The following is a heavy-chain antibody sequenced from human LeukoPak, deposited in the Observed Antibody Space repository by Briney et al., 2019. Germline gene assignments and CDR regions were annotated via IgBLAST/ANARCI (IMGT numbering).Heavy chain of an antibody. CDR2: INSDGSWT. J-gene: IGHJ4*02. CDR1: GNYW. CDR3: VSFYETY. D-gene: IGHD2/OR15-2a*01. V-gene: IGHV3-74*01. Sequence: GGSLRLSCAASGNYWMHWVRKVPGKGLVWVSHINSDGSWTSYADSVKGRFTISKDNAKNTVYLQMNSLRAEDTAVYYCVSFYETYWGRGTLVTVSS.